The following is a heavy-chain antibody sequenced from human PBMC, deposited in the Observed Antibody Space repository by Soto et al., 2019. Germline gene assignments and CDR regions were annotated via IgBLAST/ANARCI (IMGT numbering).Heavy chain of an antibody. CDR2: MHHSGRT. J-gene: IGHJ4*02. CDR3: ARWVEVSLDYFDS. CDR1: GANTRTESNY. D-gene: IGHD2-15*01. V-gene: IGHV4-31*03. Sequence: SETLSLTYTVSGANTRTESNYLCCVRQNKGKDLEWIGHMHHSGRTHYNPSLKSRVAISVDTSKNQFSLYLNSVTAADTAVYYCARWVEVSLDYFDSWGQGTPVTVS.